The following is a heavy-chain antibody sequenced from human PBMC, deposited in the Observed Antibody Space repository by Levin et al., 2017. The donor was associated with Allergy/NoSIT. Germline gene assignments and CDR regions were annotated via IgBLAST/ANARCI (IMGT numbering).Heavy chain of an antibody. CDR1: GYIFTDYY. CDR3: SRADSTAAVISTRPDSWFDP. J-gene: IGHJ5*02. D-gene: IGHD6-6*01. Sequence: GESLKISCKTSGYIFTDYYLHWIRQAPGQGLEWMGWINPNTGRTNYAEKFQGSVTMTRETSIGTAYMELSRLTPDDTACYYCSRADSTAAVISTRPDSWFDPWVQGTLVTVSS. CDR2: INPNTGRT. V-gene: IGHV1-2*02.